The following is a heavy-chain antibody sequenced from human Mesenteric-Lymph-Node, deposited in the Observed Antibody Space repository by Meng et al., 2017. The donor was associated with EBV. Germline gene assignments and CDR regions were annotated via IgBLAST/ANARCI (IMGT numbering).Heavy chain of an antibody. CDR3: AKPGDSDESGGYHPFFDY. V-gene: IGHV1-69*01. J-gene: IGHJ4*02. CDR2: SIPKFNPT. CDR1: GGAFRNNF. D-gene: IGHD3-22*01. Sequence: VHPGNAGAEVRDVWYSVKVSVKASGGAFRNNFTHWVVQAPGQAPGWVVESIPKFNPTTYTPTFDGRVTITSDESSNTADRALYSQISEEKAVYNSAKPGDSDESGGYHPFFDYWGQGTLVTVSS.